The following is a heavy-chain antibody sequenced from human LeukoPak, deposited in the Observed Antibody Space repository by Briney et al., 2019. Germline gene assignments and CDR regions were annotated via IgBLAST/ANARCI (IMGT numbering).Heavy chain of an antibody. J-gene: IGHJ4*02. D-gene: IGHD2-2*01. V-gene: IGHV1-18*01. CDR3: ARDGTSTDDY. CDR1: GYTCSNFG. Sequence: ASVKVSCKAPGYTCSNFGISWVRQAPGQGLEWMGWISGNNDNPNYGQNFQGRFTVTSDSSTSTAYMELRNLRSDDTAVYYCARDGTSTDDYWGQGTLVTVSS. CDR2: ISGNNDNP.